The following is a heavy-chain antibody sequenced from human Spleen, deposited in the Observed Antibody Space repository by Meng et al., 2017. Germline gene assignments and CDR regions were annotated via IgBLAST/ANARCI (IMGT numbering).Heavy chain of an antibody. J-gene: IGHJ4*02. Sequence: SETLSLTCTVSGGSISSSSYYWVWIRQPPGKGLEWIGSFYYSGSTYYNPSPKSRVTISVDTSKNQFSLKLSPVTAADTAEYYCARAGGSGDYDYWGQGTLVTVSS. CDR1: GGSISSSSYY. CDR3: ARAGGSGDYDY. CDR2: FYYSGST. D-gene: IGHD3-10*01. V-gene: IGHV4-39*07.